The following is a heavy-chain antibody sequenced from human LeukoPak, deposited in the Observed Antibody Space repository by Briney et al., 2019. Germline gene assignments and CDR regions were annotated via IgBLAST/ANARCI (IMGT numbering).Heavy chain of an antibody. V-gene: IGHV3-21*01. J-gene: IGHJ4*02. CDR3: ARDPNYDFTHFDY. Sequence: PRGSLRLSCAASGFTSSSYSMNWVRQAPGKGLEWVSSISSSSSYIYYADSVKGRFTISRDNAKNSLYLQMNSLRAEDTAVYYCARDPNYDFTHFDYWGQGTLVTVSS. CDR2: ISSSSSYI. CDR1: GFTSSSYS. D-gene: IGHD3-3*01.